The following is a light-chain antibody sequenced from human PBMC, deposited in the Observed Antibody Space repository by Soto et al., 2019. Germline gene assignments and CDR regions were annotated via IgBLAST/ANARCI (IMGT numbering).Light chain of an antibody. Sequence: EIVLTQSPGTLSLSPGERATLSCRASQSVSSRYLAWYQQKPGQAPRLLIYDASSSATGIPDRFSGSGSGTYFTLTISRLEPEDFEVYYCPQYGSSPPITFGPGTKVDIK. CDR1: QSVSSRY. V-gene: IGKV3-20*01. CDR2: DAS. J-gene: IGKJ3*01. CDR3: PQYGSSPPIT.